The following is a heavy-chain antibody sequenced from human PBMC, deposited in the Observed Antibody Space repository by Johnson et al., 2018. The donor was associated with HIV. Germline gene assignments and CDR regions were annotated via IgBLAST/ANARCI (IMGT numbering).Heavy chain of an antibody. J-gene: IGHJ3*02. V-gene: IGHV3-7*05. Sequence: VQLVESGGGLVQPGGSLRLSCAASGFTFSSYWMSWVRQAPGKGLEWVANIKQDGSEKYYVDSVKGRFTISRDNAKNSLYLQMNSLRAEDTAVYYCARDQRGVERSYYDFWSGHFDAFYIWGQGTMVTVSS. CDR1: GFTFSSYW. D-gene: IGHD3-3*01. CDR3: ARDQRGVERSYYDFWSGHFDAFYI. CDR2: IKQDGSEK.